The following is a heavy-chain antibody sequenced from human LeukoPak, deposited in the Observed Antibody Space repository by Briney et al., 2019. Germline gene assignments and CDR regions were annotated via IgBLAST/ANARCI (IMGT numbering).Heavy chain of an antibody. Sequence: GGFLRLSCAASGFTFSSSAMHWVRQAPDKGLEWVAVISYDGSNKYYADSVKGRFTISRDNSKNTLYLQMNSLRAEDTAVYYCAKPGDYGDYFNYWGQGTLVTVSS. J-gene: IGHJ4*02. CDR1: GFTFSSSA. V-gene: IGHV3-30-3*02. CDR2: ISYDGSNK. D-gene: IGHD4-17*01. CDR3: AKPGDYGDYFNY.